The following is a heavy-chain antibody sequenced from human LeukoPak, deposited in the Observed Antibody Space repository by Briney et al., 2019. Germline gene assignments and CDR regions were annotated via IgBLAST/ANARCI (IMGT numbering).Heavy chain of an antibody. CDR2: IYYSGST. D-gene: IGHD2-2*01. CDR3: AGYCSSTSCYGSDP. Sequence: KPSETLSLTCTVSGGPISSYYWSWIRQPPGKGLEWIGYIYYSGSTNYNPSLKSRVTISVDTSKNQFSLKLSSVTAADTAVYYCAGYCSSTSCYGSDPWGQGTLVTVSS. V-gene: IGHV4-59*01. J-gene: IGHJ5*02. CDR1: GGPISSYY.